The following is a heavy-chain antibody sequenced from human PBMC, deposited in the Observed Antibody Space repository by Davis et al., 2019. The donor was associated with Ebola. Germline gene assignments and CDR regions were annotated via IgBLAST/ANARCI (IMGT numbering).Heavy chain of an antibody. CDR3: AKDWGAYSSSSGWFDP. Sequence: GESLKISCAASGFTVSDNYVTWVRQAPGKGLEWVAVIYVGGDTYYADSVKGRFTISRDNSKNTLYLQMNSLRAEDTAVYYCAKDWGAYSSSSGWFDPWGQGTLVTVSS. V-gene: IGHV3-53*01. J-gene: IGHJ5*02. D-gene: IGHD6-6*01. CDR2: IYVGGDT. CDR1: GFTVSDNY.